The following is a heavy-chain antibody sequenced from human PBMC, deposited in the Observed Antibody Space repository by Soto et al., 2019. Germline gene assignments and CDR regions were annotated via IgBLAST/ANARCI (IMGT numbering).Heavy chain of an antibody. CDR3: ARGRLLWQQLKWFDP. CDR2: IYYSGST. V-gene: IGHV4-30-4*01. CDR1: GGSISSGDYY. Sequence: SETLSLTCTVSGGSISSGDYYWSWIRQPPGKGLEWIRYIYYSGSTYYSPSLKSRVTISVETSKNQLSLKLSSVTAADTAVYYCARGRLLWQQLKWFDPCGQGTLVTVSS. D-gene: IGHD6-13*01. J-gene: IGHJ5*02.